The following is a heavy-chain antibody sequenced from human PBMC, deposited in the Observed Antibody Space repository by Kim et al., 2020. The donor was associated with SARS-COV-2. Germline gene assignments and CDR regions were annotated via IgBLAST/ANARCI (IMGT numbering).Heavy chain of an antibody. V-gene: IGHV1-2*02. CDR2: INPNSGGT. CDR1: GYTFTGYY. CDR3: VWDREPTDYGGTTAFDY. Sequence: ASVKVSCKASGYTFTGYYMHWVRQAPGQGLEWMGWINPNSGGTNYAQKFQGRVTMTRDTSISTAYMELSRLRSDDTAVYYCVWDREPTDYGGTTAFDYWGQGTLVTVSS. D-gene: IGHD4-17*01. J-gene: IGHJ4*02.